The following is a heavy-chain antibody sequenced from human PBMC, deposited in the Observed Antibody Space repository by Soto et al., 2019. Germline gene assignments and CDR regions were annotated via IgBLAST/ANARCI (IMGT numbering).Heavy chain of an antibody. CDR1: GFTFTHYA. D-gene: IGHD3-10*02. Sequence: ASVKVSCKASGFTFTHYAIYWVRQAPGQRLEWMGWINAGNGNTKYSPKFQDRVTITTDTSATTAYMELSSLTSEDTAVHFCARDSHRDYVFDYWGLGPLVTVSS. CDR2: INAGNGNT. V-gene: IGHV1-3*01. CDR3: ARDSHRDYVFDY. J-gene: IGHJ4*02.